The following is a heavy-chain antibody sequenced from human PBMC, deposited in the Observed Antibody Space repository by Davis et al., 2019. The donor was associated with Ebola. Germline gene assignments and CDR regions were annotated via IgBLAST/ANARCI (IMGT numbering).Heavy chain of an antibody. J-gene: IGHJ4*02. Sequence: PGGSLRPSCAPSGFTFSSYSMNWVRQAPGKGLGWVSSISSSSSYIYYADSVKGRFTISRENAKNSLYLQINSLRAEDTAVYYCARDRVAAAGTGYGLDYWGQGTLVTVSS. CDR1: GFTFSSYS. D-gene: IGHD6-13*01. CDR2: ISSSSSYI. CDR3: ARDRVAAAGTGYGLDY. V-gene: IGHV3-21*01.